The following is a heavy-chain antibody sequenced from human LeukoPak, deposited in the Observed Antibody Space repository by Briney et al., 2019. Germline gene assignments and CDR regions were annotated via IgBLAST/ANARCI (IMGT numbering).Heavy chain of an antibody. CDR3: ARDSYYDSSGFFDY. CDR2: ISAYNGNT. Sequence: ASVKVSCKASGYTFTSYGISWVRQAPGQGLEWMGWISAYNGNTHYAQKLQGRVTMTTDTSTSTAYMELRSLRSDDTAVYYCARDSYYDSSGFFDYWGQGTLVTVSS. D-gene: IGHD3-22*01. V-gene: IGHV1-18*01. J-gene: IGHJ4*02. CDR1: GYTFTSYG.